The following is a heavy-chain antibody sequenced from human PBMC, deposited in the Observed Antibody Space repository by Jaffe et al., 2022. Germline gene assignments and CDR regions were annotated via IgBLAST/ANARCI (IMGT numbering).Heavy chain of an antibody. CDR2: INPSGGST. V-gene: IGHV1-46*01. CDR1: GYTFTSYY. CDR3: ARDKSYPDSSGYYFGY. J-gene: IGHJ4*02. Sequence: QVQLVQSGAEVKKPGASVKVSCKASGYTFTSYYMHWVRQAPGQGLEWMGIINPSGGSTSYAQKFQGRVTMTRDTSTSTVYMELSSLRSEDTAVYYCARDKSYPDSSGYYFGYWGQGTLVTVSS. D-gene: IGHD3-22*01.